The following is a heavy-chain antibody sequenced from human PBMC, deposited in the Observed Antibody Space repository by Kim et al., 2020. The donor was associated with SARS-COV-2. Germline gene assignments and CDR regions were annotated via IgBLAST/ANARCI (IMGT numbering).Heavy chain of an antibody. V-gene: IGHV4-34*01. CDR3: ARGRYYYYDSSGLDY. Sequence: SQTLSLTCAVYGGSFSGYYWSWIRQPPGKGLEWIGEINHSGSTNYNPSLKSRVTISVDTSKNQFSLKLSSVTAADTAVYYFARGRYYYYDSSGLDYWGQG. J-gene: IGHJ4*02. CDR2: INHSGST. CDR1: GGSFSGYY. D-gene: IGHD3-22*01.